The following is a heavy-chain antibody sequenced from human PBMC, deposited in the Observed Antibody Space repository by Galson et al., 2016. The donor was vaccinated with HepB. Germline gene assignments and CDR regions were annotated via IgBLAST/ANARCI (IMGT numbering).Heavy chain of an antibody. CDR3: ATDFSSSWKSRYYFDY. CDR1: RFTFSSYA. J-gene: IGHJ4*02. CDR2: ISYDGTNK. Sequence: SLRLSCAASRFTFSSYAMHWVRQAPGKGLEWVAVISYDGTNKYYADSVKGRFTISRDNSKDTLYLQMNSLRAEDTAVYYCATDFSSSWKSRYYFDYWGQGTLVTVSS. D-gene: IGHD6-13*01. V-gene: IGHV3-30-3*01.